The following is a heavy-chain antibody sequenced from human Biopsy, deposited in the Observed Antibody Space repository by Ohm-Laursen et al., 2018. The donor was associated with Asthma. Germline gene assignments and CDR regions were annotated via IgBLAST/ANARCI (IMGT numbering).Heavy chain of an antibody. V-gene: IGHV3-30-3*01. J-gene: IGHJ4*02. Sequence: SLRLSCAASGFTFHNYVMHWVRQAPGKGLEWVAGIFFDGSNKYYADSVKGRFTISRDNSKDTRYLQVNSLRGDDTAVYYCARGKTWGRSYYFDYWGQGTLVTVSS. CDR3: ARGKTWGRSYYFDY. CDR2: IFFDGSNK. D-gene: IGHD6-6*01. CDR1: GFTFHNYV.